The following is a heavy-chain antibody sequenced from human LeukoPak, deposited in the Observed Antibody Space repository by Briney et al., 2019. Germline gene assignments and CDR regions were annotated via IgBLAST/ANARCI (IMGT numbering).Heavy chain of an antibody. CDR1: GFTFSSYN. J-gene: IGHJ4*02. V-gene: IGHV3-48*01. D-gene: IGHD4-17*01. Sequence: GGSLRLSCAASGFTFSSYNMNWVRQAPGKGLEWVSYISSSSSTIYYADSVKGRFTISRDNAKNSLYLQMSSLRAEDTAVYYCASLPETTVDYWGQGTMVTVSS. CDR2: ISSSSSTI. CDR3: ASLPETTVDY.